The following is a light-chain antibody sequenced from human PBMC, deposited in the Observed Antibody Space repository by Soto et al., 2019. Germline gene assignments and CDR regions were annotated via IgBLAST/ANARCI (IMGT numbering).Light chain of an antibody. J-gene: IGLJ2*01. V-gene: IGLV2-8*01. CDR3: SSYAGSNRV. CDR2: EVS. Sequence: QSVLTQPPSASGSPGQSVTISCTGTSSDVGGYNYVSWYQQHPGKAPKLMIYEVSKRPSVCPDPFSGSKSGNTASLTVSGLQAEDEADYCCSSYAGSNRVFGGGTKLTVL. CDR1: SSDVGGYNY.